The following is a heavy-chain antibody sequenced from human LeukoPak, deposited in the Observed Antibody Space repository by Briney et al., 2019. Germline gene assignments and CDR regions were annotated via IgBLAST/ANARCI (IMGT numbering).Heavy chain of an antibody. J-gene: IGHJ4*02. CDR3: ARGTPTTRDFDY. CDR2: ISGSGGST. CDR1: GFTFSSYG. D-gene: IGHD4-11*01. V-gene: IGHV3-23*01. Sequence: PGGSLRLSCAASGFTFSSYGMSWVRQAPGKGLEWVSAISGSGGSTYYADSVKGRFTISRDNSKNTLFLQMNSLRAEDTAVYYCARGTPTTRDFDYWGQGTLVTVSS.